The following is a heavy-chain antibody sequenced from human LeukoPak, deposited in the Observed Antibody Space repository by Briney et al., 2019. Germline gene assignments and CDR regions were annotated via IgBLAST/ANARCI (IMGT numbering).Heavy chain of an antibody. Sequence: ASVKVSCKASGCNFNAYYMHWVRQAPGQGLEWMGWINPNSGGTNYAQKFQGRVTLTRDTSINTVYMEVNRLTSDDTVVYYCARGEWLVLGDHWGQGTPVTVSS. CDR3: ARGEWLVLGDH. CDR2: INPNSGGT. V-gene: IGHV1-2*02. J-gene: IGHJ4*02. CDR1: GCNFNAYY. D-gene: IGHD3-3*01.